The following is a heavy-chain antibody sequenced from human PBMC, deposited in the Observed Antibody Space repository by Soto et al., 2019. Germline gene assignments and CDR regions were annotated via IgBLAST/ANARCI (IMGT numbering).Heavy chain of an antibody. D-gene: IGHD4-4*01. V-gene: IGHV3-23*01. CDR3: ARAQSDYSCGFYDY. Sequence: GGSLRLSCAASGFTFRTYAMSWVRQAPGKGLEWVSVISGEGDSTYYADSVKGRFTISRDNSKNTLFLQMNSLRAEDTAIYYCARAQSDYSCGFYDYWGQGTLVTVSS. J-gene: IGHJ4*02. CDR2: ISGEGDST. CDR1: GFTFRTYA.